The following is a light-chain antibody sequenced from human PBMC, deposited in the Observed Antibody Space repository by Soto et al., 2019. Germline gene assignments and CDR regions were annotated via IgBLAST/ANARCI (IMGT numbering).Light chain of an antibody. CDR1: SPNIGSNI. V-gene: IGLV1-44*01. Sequence: QSVLTQPPSASGTPGQRVTISCSGSSPNIGSNIVNWYQQFPGTAPKLLIYSNNQRPSGVPDRFSGSKSGTSASLAISGLQSDDEADYHCAAWDDSLNGVVFGGGTKLTVL. CDR3: AAWDDSLNGVV. J-gene: IGLJ2*01. CDR2: SNN.